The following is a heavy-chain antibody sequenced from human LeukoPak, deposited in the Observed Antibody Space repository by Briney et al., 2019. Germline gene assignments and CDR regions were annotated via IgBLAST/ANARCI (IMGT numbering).Heavy chain of an antibody. CDR2: IYYSGST. CDR1: GGSISSYY. V-gene: IGHV4-59*01. D-gene: IGHD3-22*01. J-gene: IGHJ4*02. Sequence: SETLSLTCTVSGGSISSYYWSWIRQLPGKGLEWIGYIYYSGSTNYNPSLKSRVTISVDTSKNQFSLKLSSVTAADTAVYYCARSKLTYYYDSSGPQGVGEFDYWGQGTLVTVSS. CDR3: ARSKLTYYYDSSGPQGVGEFDY.